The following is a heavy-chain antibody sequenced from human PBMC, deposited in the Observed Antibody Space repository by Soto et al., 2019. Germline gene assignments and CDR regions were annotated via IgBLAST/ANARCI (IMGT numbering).Heavy chain of an antibody. CDR1: GFTFSNYA. CDR3: ASFSNHVRYFV. CDR2: ISYDESHK. V-gene: IGHV3-30-3*01. Sequence: QVQLVESGGGVVQPGRSLRLSCAASGFTFSNYAMHWVRQAPGKGLEWVAVISYDESHKYYADSVKGRFTISRDNSKNTLYVQMNSLRAEDTAVYYCASFSNHVRYFVCGQGTLVTVSS. D-gene: IGHD3-9*01. J-gene: IGHJ4*02.